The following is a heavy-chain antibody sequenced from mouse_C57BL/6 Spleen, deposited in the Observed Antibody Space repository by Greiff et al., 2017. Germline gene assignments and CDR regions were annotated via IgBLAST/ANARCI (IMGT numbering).Heavy chain of an antibody. J-gene: IGHJ4*01. D-gene: IGHD2-12*01. CDR3: TKRPTDAMDY. Sequence: VKLMESGAELVRPGASVTLSCKASGYTFTDYEMHWVKQTPVHGLEWIGAIDPETGGTAYNQKFKGKAILTADKSSSTAYMELRSLTSEDSAVYYCTKRPTDAMDYWGQGTSVTVSS. V-gene: IGHV1-15*01. CDR2: IDPETGGT. CDR1: GYTFTDYE.